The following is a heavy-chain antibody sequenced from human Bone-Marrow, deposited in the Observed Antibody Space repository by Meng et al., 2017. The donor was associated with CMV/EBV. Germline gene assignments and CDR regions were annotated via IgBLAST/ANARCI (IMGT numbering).Heavy chain of an antibody. Sequence: GESLKISCAASGFTFSSYSMNWVRQAPGKGLEWVSSISSSSSYIYYADSVKGRFTISRDNAKNSLYLQMNSLRAEDTAVYYCARTSRYCSSTSCYIEANWFDPWGQGTLVTVSS. D-gene: IGHD2-2*02. CDR3: ARTSRYCSSTSCYIEANWFDP. CDR1: GFTFSSYS. CDR2: ISSSSSYI. V-gene: IGHV3-21*01. J-gene: IGHJ5*02.